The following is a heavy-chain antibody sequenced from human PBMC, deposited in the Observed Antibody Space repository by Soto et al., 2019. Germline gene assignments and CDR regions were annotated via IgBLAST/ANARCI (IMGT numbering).Heavy chain of an antibody. J-gene: IGHJ4*02. V-gene: IGHV3-30*18. D-gene: IGHD4-17*01. CDR1: GFTFSSYG. Sequence: QVQLVESGGGVVQPGRSLRLSCAASGFTFSSYGMHWVRQAPGKGLEWVAVISYDGSNKYYADSVKGRFTISRDNSKNTLYMQMNSLRAEDTAVYYCAKIDYGDYVPASGFDYWGQGTLVTVSS. CDR3: AKIDYGDYVPASGFDY. CDR2: ISYDGSNK.